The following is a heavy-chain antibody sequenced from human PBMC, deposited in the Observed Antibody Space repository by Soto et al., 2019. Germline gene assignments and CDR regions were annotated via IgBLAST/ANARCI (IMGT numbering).Heavy chain of an antibody. Sequence: GGPVKVSCKASGDTFTNYGFSWVRQAPGQGLEWMGRISVYSGNTNYAQNVQGRVTMTTDTSTSTAYMELRSLRSDDTAVYYCARDRSPHYYDSSGYPHYWGQGTLVTVSS. D-gene: IGHD3-22*01. V-gene: IGHV1-18*01. CDR3: ARDRSPHYYDSSGYPHY. CDR2: ISVYSGNT. J-gene: IGHJ4*02. CDR1: GDTFTNYG.